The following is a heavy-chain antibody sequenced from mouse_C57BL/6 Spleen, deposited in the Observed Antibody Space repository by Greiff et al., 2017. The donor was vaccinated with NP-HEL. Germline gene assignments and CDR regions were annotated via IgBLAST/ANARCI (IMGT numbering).Heavy chain of an antibody. CDR2: IDPSDSYT. D-gene: IGHD1-2*01. Sequence: QVQLQQPGAELVRPGTSVKLSCKASGYTFTSYWMHWVKQRPGQGLEWIGVIDPSDSYTNYNQKFKGKATLTVDTSSSTAYMQLSSLTSEDSAVYYCARRGRLGYFDYWGQGTTLTVAS. CDR1: GYTFTSYW. V-gene: IGHV1-59*01. CDR3: ARRGRLGYFDY. J-gene: IGHJ2*01.